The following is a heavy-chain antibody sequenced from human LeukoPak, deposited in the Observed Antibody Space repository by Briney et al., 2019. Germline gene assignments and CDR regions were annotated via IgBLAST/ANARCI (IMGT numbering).Heavy chain of an antibody. D-gene: IGHD5-12*01. CDR1: GFTFSSYW. CDR3: ARSKKWLATGFDY. J-gene: IGHJ4*02. Sequence: GSLRLSCAASGFTFSSYWMSWVRQAPGKGLEWVANIKQDGSEKYYVDSVKGRFTISRDNAKNSLYLQMNSLRAEDTAVYYCARSKKWLATGFDYWGQGTLVSVSS. CDR2: IKQDGSEK. V-gene: IGHV3-7*01.